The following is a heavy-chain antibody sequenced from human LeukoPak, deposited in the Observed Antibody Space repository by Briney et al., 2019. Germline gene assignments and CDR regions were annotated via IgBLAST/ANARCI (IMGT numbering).Heavy chain of an antibody. Sequence: ASVKVSCKASGYTFTGYYMHWVRQAPGQGLEWMGWINPNSGGTNYAQKFQGRVTMTTDTSTSTAYMELRSLRSDDTAVYYCARDRWDYDILTGLLAGDYWGQGTLVTVSS. V-gene: IGHV1-2*02. CDR2: INPNSGGT. CDR1: GYTFTGYY. D-gene: IGHD3-9*01. CDR3: ARDRWDYDILTGLLAGDY. J-gene: IGHJ4*02.